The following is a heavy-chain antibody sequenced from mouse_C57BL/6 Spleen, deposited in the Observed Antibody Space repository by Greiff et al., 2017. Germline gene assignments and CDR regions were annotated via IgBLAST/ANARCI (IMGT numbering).Heavy chain of an antibody. V-gene: IGHV2-2*01. J-gene: IGHJ2*01. Sequence: VKLVESGPGLVQPSQSLSITCTVSGFSLTSYGVHWVRQSPGKGLEWLGVIWSGGSTDYNAAFISRLSISKDNSKSQVFFKMNSLQADDTAIYYCARENYGSSFLYFDYWGQGTTLTVSS. CDR2: IWSGGST. CDR3: ARENYGSSFLYFDY. D-gene: IGHD1-1*01. CDR1: GFSLTSYG.